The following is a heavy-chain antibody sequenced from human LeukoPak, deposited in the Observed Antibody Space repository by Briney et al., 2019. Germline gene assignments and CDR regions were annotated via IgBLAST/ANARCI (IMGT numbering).Heavy chain of an antibody. CDR3: AKVGIAAALYFQH. CDR2: ISGSGGST. V-gene: IGHV3-23*01. J-gene: IGHJ1*01. D-gene: IGHD6-13*01. CDR1: GFTFSSYA. Sequence: GGSLRLSCSDSGFTFSSYAMIWVRQAPGKGLEWVSAISGSGGSTYYADSVKGRFTISRDNSKNTLYLQMNSLRADDTAVYYCAKVGIAAALYFQHWGQGTLVTVSS.